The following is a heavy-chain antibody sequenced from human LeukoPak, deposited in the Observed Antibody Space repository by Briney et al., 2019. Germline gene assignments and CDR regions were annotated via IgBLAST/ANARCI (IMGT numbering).Heavy chain of an antibody. D-gene: IGHD1-14*01. J-gene: IGHJ5*01. CDR1: GYSFSNSW. CDR3: ARQRTSENWFDS. CDR2: IYPGDSHT. Sequence: GESLKISCKASGYSFSNSWIGWVRQMPGKGLEWMGIIYPGDSHTIYSLSFQGQITISADKSITTAYLQWSSLEASDTATYYCARQRTSENWFDSWGQGTPVTVSS. V-gene: IGHV5-51*01.